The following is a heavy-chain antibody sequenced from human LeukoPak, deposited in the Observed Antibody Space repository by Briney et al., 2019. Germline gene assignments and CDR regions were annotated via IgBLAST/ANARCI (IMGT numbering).Heavy chain of an antibody. J-gene: IGHJ4*02. V-gene: IGHV4-39*01. CDR2: IYYSGST. CDR3: ARQIGRGLWAFDY. D-gene: IGHD2-21*01. Sequence: SETLSPTCTVSGGSISSSSYYWGWIRHPPGKGLEWIGSIYYSGSTYYNPSLKSRVTISVDTSKNQFSLKLSSVTAADTAVYYCARQIGRGLWAFDYWGQGTPVTVSS. CDR1: GGSISSSSYY.